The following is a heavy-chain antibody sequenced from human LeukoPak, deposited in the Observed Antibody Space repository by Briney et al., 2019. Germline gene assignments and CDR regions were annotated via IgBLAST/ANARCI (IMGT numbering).Heavy chain of an antibody. CDR1: GFTFRSYE. Sequence: GGSLRLSCAASGFTFRSYEMNWVRQAPGKGLQWVSYIGGSGSAIYYADSVKGRFTVSRDNAQNSLYLQMNSLRAEDTAIYYCARELDYYDSNGHCYRYFDVWGRGTLVTVSS. D-gene: IGHD3-22*01. V-gene: IGHV3-48*03. CDR2: IGGSGSAI. J-gene: IGHJ2*01. CDR3: ARELDYYDSNGHCYRYFDV.